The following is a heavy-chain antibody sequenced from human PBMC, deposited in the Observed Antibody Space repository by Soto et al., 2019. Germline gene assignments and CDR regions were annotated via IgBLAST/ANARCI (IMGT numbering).Heavy chain of an antibody. Sequence: AGGSLRLSCAASGFTFSSHGMHWVRQAPGKGLEWVAVISYDGSNKYYADSVKGRFTISRDNSKNTLYLQMNSLRAEDTAVYYCANVLRLDYWGQGTLVTVSS. CDR3: ANVLRLDY. V-gene: IGHV3-30*18. CDR2: ISYDGSNK. CDR1: GFTFSSHG. D-gene: IGHD2-8*01. J-gene: IGHJ4*02.